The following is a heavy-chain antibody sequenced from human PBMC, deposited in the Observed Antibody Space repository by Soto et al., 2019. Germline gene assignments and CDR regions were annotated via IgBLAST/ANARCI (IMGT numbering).Heavy chain of an antibody. CDR1: GGSFGNSA. Sequence: SVKVSCKASGGSFGNSAINWVRQTHGQGLEWLGGFIPVYRTLNYAQKFQGRVTITADESTGTAYMTLSSLASDDTAVYYCATGVIWIGYFTVDSWGQGTRVTVSS. V-gene: IGHV1-69*13. CDR2: FIPVYRTL. CDR3: ATGVIWIGYFTVDS. J-gene: IGHJ4*02. D-gene: IGHD3-3*01.